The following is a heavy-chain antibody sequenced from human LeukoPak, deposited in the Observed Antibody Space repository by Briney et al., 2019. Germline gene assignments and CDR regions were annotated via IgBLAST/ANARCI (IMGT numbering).Heavy chain of an antibody. J-gene: IGHJ4*02. V-gene: IGHV3-48*01. CDR1: GFTFSSYS. D-gene: IGHD3-22*01. Sequence: QAGGSLRLSCAASGFTFSSYSMNWVRQAPGKGLEWVSYISSSSSTIYYADSVKGRFTISRDNAKNSLYLQMNSLRAEDTAVYYCARDRDYYDSSGYYYVPDYWGQGTLVTVSS. CDR2: ISSSSSTI. CDR3: ARDRDYYDSSGYYYVPDY.